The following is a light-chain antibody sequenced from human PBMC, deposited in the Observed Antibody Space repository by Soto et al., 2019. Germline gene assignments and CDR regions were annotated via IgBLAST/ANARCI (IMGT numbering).Light chain of an antibody. CDR3: CEYAGNRRV. CDR1: YNL. CDR2: EVN. J-gene: IGLJ3*02. V-gene: IGLV2-23*02. Sequence: QSALTQPASVSGSPGQSITISCTGTYNLVSWYQQHPGKAPKLMIFEVNKRPSGVSYRCSGSKSGNTASLTIAALQAEAEADYFSCEYAGNRRVFGGGTKLTVL.